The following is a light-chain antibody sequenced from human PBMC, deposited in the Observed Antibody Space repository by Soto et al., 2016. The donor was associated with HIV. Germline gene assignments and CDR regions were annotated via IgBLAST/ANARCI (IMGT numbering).Light chain of an antibody. CDR3: QVWDIHSHHVV. CDR1: NIGSKS. CDR2: DDS. V-gene: IGLV3-21*03. Sequence: SYELTQPPSVSVAPGKTARITCGGNNIGSKSVHWYQQRPGQAPVLVVYDDSDRPLGIPERFSGTNSENTATLTISRVKAGDEADYYCQVWDIHSHHVVFGGGTRVTVL. J-gene: IGLJ3*02.